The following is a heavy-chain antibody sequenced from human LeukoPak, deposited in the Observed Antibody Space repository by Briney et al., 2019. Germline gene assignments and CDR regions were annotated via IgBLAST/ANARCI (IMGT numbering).Heavy chain of an antibody. D-gene: IGHD3-10*01. CDR1: DGSFSDYY. V-gene: IGHV4-34*01. Sequence: PSETLSLTCAVYDGSFSDYYWTWIRQPPGRGLDWIGEINYSGGTNFNPSLKSRVTISLDTSKNQISLKLSSVTAADTAVYYCARGGFSHYYGSASHDYWGQGTLVTVSS. J-gene: IGHJ4*02. CDR2: INYSGGT. CDR3: ARGGFSHYYGSASHDY.